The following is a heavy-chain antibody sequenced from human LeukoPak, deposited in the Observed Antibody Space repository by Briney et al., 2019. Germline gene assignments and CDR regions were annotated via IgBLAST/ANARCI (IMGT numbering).Heavy chain of an antibody. CDR3: AGVVGATNGDY. CDR2: ISGSGGST. CDR1: GFTFSSYW. J-gene: IGHJ4*02. D-gene: IGHD1-26*01. Sequence: GGSLRLSCAASGFTFSSYWMNWARQAPGKGLEWVSAISGSGGSTYYADSVKGRFTISRDNSKNTLYLQMNSLRAEDTAVYYCAGVVGATNGDYWGQGTLVTVSS. V-gene: IGHV3-23*01.